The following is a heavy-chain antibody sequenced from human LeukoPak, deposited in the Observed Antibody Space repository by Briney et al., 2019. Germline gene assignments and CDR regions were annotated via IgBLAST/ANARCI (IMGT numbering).Heavy chain of an antibody. CDR2: IYHSGST. V-gene: IGHV4-39*07. CDR3: ARGGQDFWSGYYLVLFDY. D-gene: IGHD3-3*01. Sequence: SETLSLTCTVSGGSISSSSYYWGWIRQPPGKGLEWIGSIYHSGSTYYNPSLKSRVTISVDTSKNQFSLKLSSVTAADTAVYYCARGGQDFWSGYYLVLFDYWGQGTLVTVSS. CDR1: GGSISSSSYY. J-gene: IGHJ4*02.